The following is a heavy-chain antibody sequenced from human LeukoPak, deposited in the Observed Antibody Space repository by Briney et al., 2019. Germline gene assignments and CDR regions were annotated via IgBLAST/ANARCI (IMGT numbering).Heavy chain of an antibody. CDR1: GFTFDDYT. Sequence: GGSLRLSCAASGFTFDDYTMHWVRQAPGKGLEWVSLISWDGGSTYYADSVKGRFTISRDNSKNTLYLQMNSLRAEDTAVYYCARTDRPPSYYYYYMDVWGKGTTVTISS. J-gene: IGHJ6*03. CDR2: ISWDGGST. CDR3: ARTDRPPSYYYYYMDV. V-gene: IGHV3-43*01.